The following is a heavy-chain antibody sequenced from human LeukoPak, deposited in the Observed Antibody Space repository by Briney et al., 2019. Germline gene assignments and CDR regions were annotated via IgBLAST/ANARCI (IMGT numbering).Heavy chain of an antibody. Sequence: PGGSLRPSCAASGFTLSSYWMSWVRQAPGKGLEYVANIKQDGSKKFYVDSVRGRFTISRDNAKNSLYLQMSSLRAEDTAVYYCARDKEGSRDALDIWGQGTMVTVSS. CDR1: GFTLSSYW. D-gene: IGHD1-26*01. CDR3: ARDKEGSRDALDI. J-gene: IGHJ3*02. V-gene: IGHV3-7*01. CDR2: IKQDGSKK.